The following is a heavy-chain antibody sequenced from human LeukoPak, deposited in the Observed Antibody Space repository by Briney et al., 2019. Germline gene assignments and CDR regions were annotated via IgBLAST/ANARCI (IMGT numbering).Heavy chain of an antibody. CDR3: ARVSVLGGDDWDY. D-gene: IGHD2-21*02. CDR2: IIPIFGTA. CDR1: GGTFSSYA. V-gene: IGHV1-69*01. Sequence: GASVKVSCKASGGTFSSYAISWVRQAPGQGLEWMGGIIPIFGTANYAQKFQGRVTITADESTSTAYMELSSLRSEDTAVYYCARVSVLGGDDWDYWGQGTLVTVSS. J-gene: IGHJ4*02.